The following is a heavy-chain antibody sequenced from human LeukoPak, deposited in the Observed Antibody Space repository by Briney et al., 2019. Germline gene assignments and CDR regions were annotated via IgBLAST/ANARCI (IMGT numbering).Heavy chain of an antibody. J-gene: IGHJ1*01. CDR3: AKVGSIWYLWAGTSAEYFQH. V-gene: IGHV3-23*01. CDR2: ISGSGGST. Sequence: GGSLRLSCAASGFTFSSCAMSWVRQAPGKGLEWVSAISGSGGSTYYADSVKGRFTISRDNSKNTLYLQMNSLRAEDTAVYYCAKVGSIWYLWAGTSAEYFQHWGQGTLVTVSS. D-gene: IGHD6-13*01. CDR1: GFTFSSCA.